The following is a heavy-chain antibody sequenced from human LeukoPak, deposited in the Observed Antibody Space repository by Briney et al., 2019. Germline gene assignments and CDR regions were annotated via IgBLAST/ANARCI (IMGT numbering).Heavy chain of an antibody. J-gene: IGHJ4*02. V-gene: IGHV3-7*01. D-gene: IGHD6-19*01. CDR2: IKQDGSEK. Sequence: GGSLRLSCAASGFTFSSCWMTWVRQAPGKGLEWVANIKQDGSEKNYVDSVRGRFTISRDNAKNSLYLQMNSLRAEDTAVYYCASLLIAVAGNFDYWGQGTLVTVSS. CDR1: GFTFSSCW. CDR3: ASLLIAVAGNFDY.